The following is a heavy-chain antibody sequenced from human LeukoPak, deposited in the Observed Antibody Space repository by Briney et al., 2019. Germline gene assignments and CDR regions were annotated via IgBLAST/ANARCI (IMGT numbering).Heavy chain of an antibody. J-gene: IGHJ4*02. Sequence: GESLKISCKGSGYRFNNYWIGWVRQMPGKGLEWMGIIYPGDSDTRYSPSFQGQVTISADRSISTAYLQWSSLEASDTAMYYCARQAYTYAPFDYWGQGTLVTVSS. CDR2: IYPGDSDT. CDR1: GYRFNNYW. CDR3: ARQAYTYAPFDY. D-gene: IGHD5-18*01. V-gene: IGHV5-51*01.